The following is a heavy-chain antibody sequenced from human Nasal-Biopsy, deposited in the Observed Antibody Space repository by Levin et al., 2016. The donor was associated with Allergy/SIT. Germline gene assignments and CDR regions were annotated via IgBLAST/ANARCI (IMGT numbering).Heavy chain of an antibody. J-gene: IGHJ4*02. Sequence: GESLKISCAASGFTFSNYAMSWVRQAPGKGLEWVSAISGSGGSTYFADSVKGRFTISRDNSKNTLYLYMHSLRAEDTAVYYCAKEGTYNWFLDYWGQGTLVTVSS. CDR2: ISGSGGST. CDR3: AKEGTYNWFLDY. D-gene: IGHD1-20*01. CDR1: GFTFSNYA. V-gene: IGHV3-23*01.